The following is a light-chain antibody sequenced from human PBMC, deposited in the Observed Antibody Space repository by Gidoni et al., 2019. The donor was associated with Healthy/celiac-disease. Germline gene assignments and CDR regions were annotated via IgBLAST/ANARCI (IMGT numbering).Light chain of an antibody. V-gene: IGLV1-47*01. Sequence: HSVLTQPPSASGTPGQRVTISCSGSSSNIGSNYVYWYQQLPGTAPKRLIYRNNQRPSGVPDRFSGSKSGTSASLAISGLRYEDEADYYCAAWDDSLSGSYVFGTGTKVTVL. CDR1: SSNIGSNY. CDR2: RNN. CDR3: AAWDDSLSGSYV. J-gene: IGLJ1*01.